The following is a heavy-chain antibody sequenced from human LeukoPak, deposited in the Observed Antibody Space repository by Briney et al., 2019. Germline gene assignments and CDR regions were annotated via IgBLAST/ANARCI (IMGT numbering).Heavy chain of an antibody. Sequence: PGGSLRLSCAASGFTFSSYSMNWVRQAPGKGLEWVSSISSSSSYIYYADSVKGRFTISRDNAKNSLYLQMNSLRAEDTAVYYCALSPGIAVAGGIYWGQGTLVTVSS. CDR1: GFTFSSYS. CDR3: ALSPGIAVAGGIY. D-gene: IGHD6-19*01. V-gene: IGHV3-21*01. J-gene: IGHJ4*02. CDR2: ISSSSSYI.